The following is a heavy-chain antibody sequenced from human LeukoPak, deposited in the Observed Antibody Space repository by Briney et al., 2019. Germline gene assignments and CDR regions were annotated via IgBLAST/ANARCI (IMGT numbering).Heavy chain of an antibody. D-gene: IGHD2-15*01. J-gene: IGHJ4*02. CDR1: GYTFTGYY. CDR2: INPNSGGT. V-gene: IGHV1-2*02. CDR3: VRDLCSGGSCLDY. Sequence: EASVKVSCKASGYTFTGYYMYWVRQAPGQGLEWMGWINPNSGGTNYAQKFQGRVTMTRDTSISTAYVELSRLRSDDTAVYYCVRDLCSGGSCLDYWGQGTLVTVSS.